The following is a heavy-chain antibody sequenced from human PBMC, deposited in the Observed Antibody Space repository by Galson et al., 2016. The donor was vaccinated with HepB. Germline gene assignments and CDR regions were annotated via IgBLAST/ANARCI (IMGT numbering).Heavy chain of an antibody. J-gene: IGHJ3*02. CDR2: VWADGGNK. Sequence: SLRLSCAASGISFDSHGMHWVRQAPGKGLEWVAVVWADGGNKYYADFVQDRFTISRDNSKNTVDLQMNTLRAEDTAVYYCVREGTEVRTAPFDIWGLGTMVTVSS. CDR1: GISFDSHG. D-gene: IGHD2-2*01. V-gene: IGHV3-33*01. CDR3: VREGTEVRTAPFDI.